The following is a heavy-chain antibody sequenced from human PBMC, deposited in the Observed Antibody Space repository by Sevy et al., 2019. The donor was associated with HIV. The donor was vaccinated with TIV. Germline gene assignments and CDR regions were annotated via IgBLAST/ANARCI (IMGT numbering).Heavy chain of an antibody. CDR3: AKLDSGSGWFDY. Sequence: GGSLRLSCAASGFTFSGYAMHWVRQAPGKGLEWLAVISYDGSIKYYTDSVKGRFTISRDNSKNTLYLQMNSLRAEDTAVYYCAKLDSGSGWFDYWGQGTLVTVSS. J-gene: IGHJ4*02. V-gene: IGHV3-30*04. CDR2: ISYDGSIK. D-gene: IGHD6-19*01. CDR1: GFTFSGYA.